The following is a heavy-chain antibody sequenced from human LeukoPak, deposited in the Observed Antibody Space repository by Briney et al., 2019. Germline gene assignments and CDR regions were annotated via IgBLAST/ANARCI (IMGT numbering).Heavy chain of an antibody. J-gene: IGHJ4*02. CDR2: MNPNSGNT. D-gene: IGHD3-9*01. V-gene: IGHV1-8*01. Sequence: ASVKVSCKASGYTFTSYDINWVRQATRQGLEWMGWMNPNSGNTGYAQKFQGRVTMTRNTSISTAYMELSSLRSEDTAVYYCARGPPAFGVLRYFDWFEFDYWGQGTLVTVSS. CDR1: GYTFTSYD. CDR3: ARGPPAFGVLRYFDWFEFDY.